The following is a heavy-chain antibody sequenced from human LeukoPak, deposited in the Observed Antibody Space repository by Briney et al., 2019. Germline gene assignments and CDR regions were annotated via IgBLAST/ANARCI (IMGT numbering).Heavy chain of an antibody. CDR3: ARGRATNDY. J-gene: IGHJ4*02. CDR1: GGSISSSSYY. Sequence: PSETLSLTCTVSGGSISSSSYYWGWIRQPPGKGLGWIGSIYYSGSTNYNPSLKSRVTISVDTSKNQFSLKLRSVTAADTAVYYCARGRATNDYWGQGTLVTVSS. D-gene: IGHD1-26*01. CDR2: IYYSGST. V-gene: IGHV4-39*07.